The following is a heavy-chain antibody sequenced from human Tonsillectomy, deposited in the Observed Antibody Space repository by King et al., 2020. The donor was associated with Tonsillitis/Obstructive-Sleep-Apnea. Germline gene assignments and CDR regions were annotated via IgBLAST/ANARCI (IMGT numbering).Heavy chain of an antibody. CDR3: ARTAPGTGNTPLQY. J-gene: IGHJ4*02. CDR2: IYPSDSDT. D-gene: IGHD1-7*01. Sequence: QLVQSGVEVKKPGESLRISCQGSGYRFTSHWIAWGRQMPGKGLELMGIIYPSDSDTRYSPSFQGQVTISADKSISTAYLQWSSLKASDTAMYYCARTAPGTGNTPLQYWGQGTLVTVSS. V-gene: IGHV5-51*01. CDR1: GYRFTSHW.